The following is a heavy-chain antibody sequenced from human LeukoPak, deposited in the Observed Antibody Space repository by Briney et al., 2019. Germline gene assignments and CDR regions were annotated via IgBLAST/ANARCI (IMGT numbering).Heavy chain of an antibody. CDR1: GFTFSSYA. CDR3: AKEGSSWPYFDY. V-gene: IGHV3-23*01. Sequence: QAGGSLRLSCAASGFTFSSYAMNWVRQAPGKGLEWVSAISGGGGNTYYADSVKGRFTITRDNSKNTLYLQSNSLRAEDTAVYYCAKEGSSWPYFDYWGQGTLVTVSS. D-gene: IGHD6-13*01. J-gene: IGHJ4*02. CDR2: ISGGGGNT.